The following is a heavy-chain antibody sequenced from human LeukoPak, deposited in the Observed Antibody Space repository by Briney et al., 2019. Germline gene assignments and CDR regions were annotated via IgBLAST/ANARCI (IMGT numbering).Heavy chain of an antibody. D-gene: IGHD5-24*01. CDR3: AKERDGHKDGFDY. CDR2: VTRQGSTT. V-gene: IGHV3-43*01. J-gene: IGHJ4*02. Sequence: GGPLRLPGAPPGFTLDRYPMPWARQAPGKGLKGVSFVTRQGSTTNYADSVRGRFTISRDNSKNSLFLQMNTLKTGDTALYYCAKERDGHKDGFDYWGQGTLVTVSS. CDR1: GFTLDRYP.